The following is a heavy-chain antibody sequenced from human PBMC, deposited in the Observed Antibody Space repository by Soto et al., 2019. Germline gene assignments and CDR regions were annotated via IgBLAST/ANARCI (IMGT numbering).Heavy chain of an antibody. CDR3: GKMTPPRHVLRFLVWLLVDNWFDP. CDR2: ISGSGGST. V-gene: IGHV3-23*01. Sequence: GGSLRLSCAASGFTFSSYAMSWVRQAPGKGLEMVSAISGSGGSTYYADSVKGRFTISRDNSKNTLYLQMNSLRGEATAVYYCGKMTPPRHVLRFLVWLLVDNWFDPWVQGTLVNVSS. J-gene: IGHJ5*02. D-gene: IGHD3-3*01. CDR1: GFTFSSYA.